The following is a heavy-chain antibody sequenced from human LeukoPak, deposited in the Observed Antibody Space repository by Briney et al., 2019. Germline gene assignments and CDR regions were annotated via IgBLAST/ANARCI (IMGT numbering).Heavy chain of an antibody. V-gene: IGHV4-39*01. D-gene: IGHD1-26*01. CDR3: ASPGELPFDY. CDR1: GGSISSSSYY. CDR2: IYYSGST. Sequence: TSETLSLTCTVSGGSISSSSYYWGWLRQPPGKGLEWIGSIYYSGSTYYNPSLKSPVTISVDTSKNQCSLKLSSVTAADTAVYYCASPGELPFDYWGQGTLVTVSS. J-gene: IGHJ4*02.